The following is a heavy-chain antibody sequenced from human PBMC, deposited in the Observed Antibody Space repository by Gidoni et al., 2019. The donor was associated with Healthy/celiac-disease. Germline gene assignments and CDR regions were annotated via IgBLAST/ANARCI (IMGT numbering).Heavy chain of an antibody. CDR2: INPNSGGT. V-gene: IGHV1-2*02. D-gene: IGHD6-13*01. CDR3: AREGRLSRIAAAGTIWFDP. Sequence: QVQLVQSGAEVKKPGASVKVSCKASGYTFTGYYMHWVRQAPGPGLEWMGWINPNSGGTNYAQKFQGRVTMTRDTSISTAYMELSRLRSDDTAVYYCAREGRLSRIAAAGTIWFDPWGQGTLVTVSS. J-gene: IGHJ5*02. CDR1: GYTFTGYY.